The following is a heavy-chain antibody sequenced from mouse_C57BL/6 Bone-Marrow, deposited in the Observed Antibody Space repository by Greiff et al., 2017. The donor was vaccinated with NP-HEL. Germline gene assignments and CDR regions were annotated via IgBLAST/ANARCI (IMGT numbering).Heavy chain of an antibody. J-gene: IGHJ3*01. CDR2: ILPGSGNT. CDR3: ARCYDYDQAWFAY. CDR1: GYTFTGYW. D-gene: IGHD2-4*01. Sequence: QVQLQQSGAELMKPGASVKLSCKATGYTFTGYWIEWVKQRPGHGLEWIGEILPGSGNTNYNEKFKGKATFTADTSSNTAYMQLSSLTTEDSAIYDCARCYDYDQAWFAYWGQGTLVTVSA. V-gene: IGHV1-9*01.